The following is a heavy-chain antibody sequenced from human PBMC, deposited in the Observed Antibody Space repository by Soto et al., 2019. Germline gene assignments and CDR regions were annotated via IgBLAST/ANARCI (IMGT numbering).Heavy chain of an antibody. J-gene: IGHJ4*02. CDR1: GGSIRSSSNY. CDR2: IFYSGIT. V-gene: IGHV4-39*01. D-gene: IGHD2-15*01. CDR3: SSHVIYCSSGICYPGRHFDY. Sequence: QLQLQESGPGLVKPSETLSLTCTVSGGSIRSSSNYWGWIRQPPGTRLEWIGSIFYSGITFYNPPLKSRVTLSVDKPKTQFALKVSSLRAADMAVYSCSSHVIYCSSGICYPGRHFDYCGQGTLVTVS.